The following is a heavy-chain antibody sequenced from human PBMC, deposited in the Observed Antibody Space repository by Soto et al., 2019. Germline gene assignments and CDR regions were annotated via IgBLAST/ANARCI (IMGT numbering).Heavy chain of an antibody. D-gene: IGHD3-10*01. CDR3: ASVQSGEFDY. Sequence: GASVTVSCKASGYTFTSYGISWVRQAPGQGLEWMGWISAYNGNTNYAQKLQGRVTMTTDTSTSTAYMELRGLRSDDTAVYYCASVQSGEFDYWGQGTLVTVSS. CDR2: ISAYNGNT. J-gene: IGHJ4*02. V-gene: IGHV1-18*04. CDR1: GYTFTSYG.